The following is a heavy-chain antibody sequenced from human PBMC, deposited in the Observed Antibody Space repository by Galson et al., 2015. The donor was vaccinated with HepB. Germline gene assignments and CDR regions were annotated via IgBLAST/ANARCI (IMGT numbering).Heavy chain of an antibody. V-gene: IGHV4-38-2*02. Sequence: ETQSLTCTVSGYSISSGYYWGWIRQPPGKGLEWIGSIYHSGSTYYNPSLKSRVTISVDTSKNQFSLKLSPVTAADTAVYYCATKLAAGHDYWGQGTLVTVSS. CDR1: GYSISSGYY. CDR3: ATKLAAGHDY. D-gene: IGHD6-13*01. J-gene: IGHJ4*02. CDR2: IYHSGST.